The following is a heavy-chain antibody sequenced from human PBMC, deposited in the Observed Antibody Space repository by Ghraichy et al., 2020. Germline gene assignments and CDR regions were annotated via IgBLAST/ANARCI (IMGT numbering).Heavy chain of an antibody. CDR2: IKEDGSEK. CDR1: GFTFSSYW. Sequence: GGSLRLSCVASGFTFSSYWMTWVRQAAGKGLEFVANIKEDGSEKYYVDSVKGRFTISRDNAKKSLDLQMNSLRAEDTAVYYCARGGGPYYDFWSSMNYFDYWGQGTLVTVSS. V-gene: IGHV3-7*01. D-gene: IGHD3-3*01. CDR3: ARGGGPYYDFWSSMNYFDY. J-gene: IGHJ4*02.